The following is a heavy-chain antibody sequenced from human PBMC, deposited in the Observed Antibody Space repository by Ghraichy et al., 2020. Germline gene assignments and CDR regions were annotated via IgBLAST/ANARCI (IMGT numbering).Heavy chain of an antibody. CDR3: ARAPPAGSAFFLYDY. V-gene: IGHV4-59*01. J-gene: IGHJ4*02. Sequence: SETLSLTCNVSGASITSYYWSWIRQPPGKGLEWIGFISYSGDTNYNPSLKSRVTISVDTSKKQFSLRLSSVTAADTAVYYCARAPPAGSAFFLYDYWGQGTLVTVSS. CDR2: ISYSGDT. D-gene: IGHD3-3*02. CDR1: GASITSYY.